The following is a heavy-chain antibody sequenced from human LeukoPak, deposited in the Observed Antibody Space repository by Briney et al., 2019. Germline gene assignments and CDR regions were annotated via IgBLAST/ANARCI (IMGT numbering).Heavy chain of an antibody. J-gene: IGHJ4*02. CDR3: AKSRRPTSRGYSSSWYLEGDY. CDR2: ISYDGSNK. Sequence: PGGSLRLSCAASGFTFSSYGMHWVRQAPGKGLEWVAVISYDGSNKYYADSVKGRFTISRDNSKNTLYLQMNSPRAEDTAVYYCAKSRRPTSRGYSSSWYLEGDYWGQGTLVTVSS. V-gene: IGHV3-30*12. CDR1: GFTFSSYG. D-gene: IGHD6-13*01.